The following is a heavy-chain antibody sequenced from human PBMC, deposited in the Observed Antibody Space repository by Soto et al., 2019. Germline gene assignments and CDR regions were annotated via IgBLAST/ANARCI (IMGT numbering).Heavy chain of an antibody. V-gene: IGHV3-30*18. CDR3: AKDQTYYDFWSGYFDPGYYGMDV. J-gene: IGHJ6*02. D-gene: IGHD3-3*01. CDR1: GFTFSSYG. Sequence: QPGGSLRLSCAASGFTFSSYGMHWVRQAPGKGLEWVAVISYDGSNKYYADSVKGRFTISRDNSKNTLYLQMNSLRAEDTAVYYCAKDQTYYDFWSGYFDPGYYGMDVWGQGTTVTVSS. CDR2: ISYDGSNK.